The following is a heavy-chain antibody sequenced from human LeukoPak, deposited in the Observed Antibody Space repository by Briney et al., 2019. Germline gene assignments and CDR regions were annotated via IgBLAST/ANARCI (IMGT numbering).Heavy chain of an antibody. D-gene: IGHD3-22*01. CDR2: INPNSGGT. CDR1: GYTFTGYY. CDR3: ARDLAYYYDSSGYDYFDY. Sequence: ASVKVSCKASGYTFTGYYMHWVRQAPGQGLEWMGWINPNSGGTNYAQKYQGRATMTRDTSISTAYMELSRLRSDDTAVYYCARDLAYYYDSSGYDYFDYWGQGTLVTVSS. J-gene: IGHJ4*02. V-gene: IGHV1-2*02.